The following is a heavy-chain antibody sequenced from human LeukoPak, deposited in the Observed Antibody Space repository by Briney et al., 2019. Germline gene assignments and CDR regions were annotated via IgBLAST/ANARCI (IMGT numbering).Heavy chain of an antibody. J-gene: IGHJ4*02. D-gene: IGHD1-14*01. V-gene: IGHV4-34*01. CDR2: INHSGST. CDR1: GGSFSGYY. Sequence: PSETLSLTCAVYGGSFSGYYWSWIRQPPGKGLEWIGEINHSGSTNYNPSLKSRVTISVDTSKNQFSLKLSSVTAADTAVYYCARVRTRRRFDYWGQGTLVTVSS. CDR3: ARVRTRRRFDY.